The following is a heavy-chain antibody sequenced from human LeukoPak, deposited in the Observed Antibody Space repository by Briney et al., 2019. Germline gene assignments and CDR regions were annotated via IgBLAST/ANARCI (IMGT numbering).Heavy chain of an antibody. D-gene: IGHD2-15*01. CDR1: GGSISNYY. CDR3: ARGSRTGSAVVSGYSDY. V-gene: IGHV4-59*01. Sequence: SETLSLTCTVSGGSISNYYWSWIRQPPGKGLEWIGYIYDNGSPNYSPSLKSPVTLSVDTSKNQFSLKLISVTAADTAVYYCARGSRTGSAVVSGYSDYWGQGTLVIVSS. J-gene: IGHJ4*02. CDR2: IYDNGSP.